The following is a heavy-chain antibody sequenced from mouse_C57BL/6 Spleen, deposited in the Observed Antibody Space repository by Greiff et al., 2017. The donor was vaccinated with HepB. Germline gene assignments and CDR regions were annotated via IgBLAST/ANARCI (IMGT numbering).Heavy chain of an antibody. D-gene: IGHD2-1*01. CDR1: GYSITSGYY. J-gene: IGHJ4*01. Sequence: EVKLQESGPGLVKPSQSLSLTCSVTGYSITSGYYWNWIRQFPGNKLEWMGYISYDGSNNYNPSLKNRISITRDTSKNQFFLKLNSVTTEDTATYYCAREGGYYGNYGFYAMDYWGQGTSVTVSS. V-gene: IGHV3-6*01. CDR2: ISYDGSN. CDR3: AREGGYYGNYGFYAMDY.